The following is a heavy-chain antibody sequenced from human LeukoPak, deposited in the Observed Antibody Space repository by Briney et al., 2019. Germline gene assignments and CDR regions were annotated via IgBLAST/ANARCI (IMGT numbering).Heavy chain of an antibody. CDR2: INWNGGST. Sequence: GGSLRLSCAASGFTFDDYGMSWVRQAPGKGLEWVSGINWNGGSTGYADSVKGRFTISRDNAKNSLYLQMNSLRAEDTAVYYCARDHSYYYDSSGNDPWGQGTLVTVSS. CDR1: GFTFDDYG. V-gene: IGHV3-20*04. D-gene: IGHD3-22*01. J-gene: IGHJ5*02. CDR3: ARDHSYYYDSSGNDP.